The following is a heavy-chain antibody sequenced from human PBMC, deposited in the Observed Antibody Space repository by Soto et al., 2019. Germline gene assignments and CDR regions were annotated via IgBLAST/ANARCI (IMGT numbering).Heavy chain of an antibody. CDR2: INHSGIS. Sequence: PSETLSLTCADYGGSFSGSYWSWIRQPPGKGLEWIGEINHSGISNYNPSLKSRVTISVGASKKQFALSLRSVSAADTAVYYCARGPFDDYGNGNYYYYYAMDVWGQGTTVTVSS. CDR1: GGSFSGSY. J-gene: IGHJ6*02. CDR3: ARGPFDDYGNGNYYYYYAMDV. V-gene: IGHV4-34*01. D-gene: IGHD3-3*01.